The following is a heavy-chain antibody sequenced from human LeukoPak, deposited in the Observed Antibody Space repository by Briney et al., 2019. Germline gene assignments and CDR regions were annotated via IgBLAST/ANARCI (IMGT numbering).Heavy chain of an antibody. CDR1: GGSISSGGYS. CDR2: IYHSGST. Sequence: PSETLSLTCAVSGGSISSGGYSWSWIRQPPGKGLEWIGYIYHSGSTYYNPSLKGRVTISVDRSKNQFSLKLSSVTAADTAVYYCARASLPGYSYGPLFDYWGQGTLVTVSS. CDR3: ARASLPGYSYGPLFDY. D-gene: IGHD5-18*01. V-gene: IGHV4-30-2*01. J-gene: IGHJ4*02.